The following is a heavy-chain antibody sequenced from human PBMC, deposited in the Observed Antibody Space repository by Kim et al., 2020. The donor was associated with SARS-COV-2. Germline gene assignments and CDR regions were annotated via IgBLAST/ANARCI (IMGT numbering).Heavy chain of an antibody. V-gene: IGHV4-39*02. D-gene: IGHD3-9*01. Sequence: SETLSLTCTVSGASLNRRPYYWGWIRQPPGKGLEWIGSVSHSGTTFSNPSLKSRVTISVDTSKNNFSLNLNSVTAADTAVYYCVREGCDVLTGNFARVFWGQGTLATVSA. CDR1: GASLNRRPYY. J-gene: IGHJ4*02. CDR2: VSHSGTT. CDR3: VREGCDVLTGNFARVF.